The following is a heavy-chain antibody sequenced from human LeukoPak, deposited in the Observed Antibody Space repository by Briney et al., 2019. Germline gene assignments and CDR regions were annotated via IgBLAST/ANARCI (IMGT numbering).Heavy chain of an antibody. V-gene: IGHV3-33*08. CDR1: GFTFSSYG. CDR3: ARAGATVAPLDY. D-gene: IGHD4-17*01. Sequence: QAGGSLRLSCAASGFTFSSYGMHWVRQAPGKGLEWVAVIWYDGSNKYYADSVKGRFTISRDNSKNTLYLQMNSLRAEDTAVYYCARAGATVAPLDYWGQGTLVTVSS. CDR2: IWYDGSNK. J-gene: IGHJ4*02.